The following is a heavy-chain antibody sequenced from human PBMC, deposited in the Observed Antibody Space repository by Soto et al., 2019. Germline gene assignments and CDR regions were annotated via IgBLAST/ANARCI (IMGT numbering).Heavy chain of an antibody. CDR2: INHSGST. V-gene: IGHV4-34*01. CDR3: ARVSGIYYYGMDV. CDR1: GGSFSGYY. D-gene: IGHD3-10*01. Sequence: QVQLQQWGAGLLKPSETLSLTCAVYGGSFSGYYWSWIRQPPGKGLEWIGEINHSGSTNYNPSLTGRVTISVDTSKNQFSLKLSSVTAADTAVYYCARVSGIYYYGMDVWGQGTTVTVSS. J-gene: IGHJ6*02.